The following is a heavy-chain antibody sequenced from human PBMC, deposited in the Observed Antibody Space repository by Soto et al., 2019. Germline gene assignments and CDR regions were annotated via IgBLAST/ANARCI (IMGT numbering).Heavy chain of an antibody. V-gene: IGHV3-66*01. J-gene: IGHJ6*03. CDR3: ARGGYCSSTSCYSYYYYYMDV. Sequence: EVQLVESGGGLVQPGGSLRLSCAASGFTVSSNYMSWVRQAPGKGLEGVSVIYSGGSTYYADSVKGRFTISRDNSKNTLYLQMYSLRADDTAVYYCARGGYCSSTSCYSYYYYYMDVWGKGTTVTVSS. CDR2: IYSGGST. CDR1: GFTVSSNY. D-gene: IGHD2-2*01.